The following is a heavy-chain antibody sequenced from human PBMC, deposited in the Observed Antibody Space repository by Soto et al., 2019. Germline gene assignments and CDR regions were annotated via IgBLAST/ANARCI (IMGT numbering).Heavy chain of an antibody. CDR2: ISAYNGNT. J-gene: IGHJ3*02. V-gene: IGHV1-18*01. D-gene: IGHD3-3*01. Sequence: ASVKVSCKASGYTFTSYGISWVRQAPGQGLEWMGWISAYNGNTKYAQKLQGRVTMTTDTSTSTAYMELRSLRSDDTAVYYCARKYYDASPNAIYIWGQGTMVTVSS. CDR3: ARKYYDASPNAIYI. CDR1: GYTFTSYG.